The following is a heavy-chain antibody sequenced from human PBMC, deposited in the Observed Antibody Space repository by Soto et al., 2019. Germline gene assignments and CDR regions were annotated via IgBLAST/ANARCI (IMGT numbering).Heavy chain of an antibody. CDR1: GGSISSSSYY. J-gene: IGHJ4*02. Sequence: QLQLQESGPGLVKPSETLSLTCTVSGGSISSSSYYWGWIRQPPGKGLEWIGSIYYSGSTYYNPSLKSRVTISVDTSKNQFSLKLSSVTAADTAVYYCARLHHGEPSDYWGQGTLVTVSS. CDR2: IYYSGST. V-gene: IGHV4-39*01. CDR3: ARLHHGEPSDY.